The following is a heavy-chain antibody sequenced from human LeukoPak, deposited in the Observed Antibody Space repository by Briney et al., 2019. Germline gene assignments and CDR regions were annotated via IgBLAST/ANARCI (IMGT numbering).Heavy chain of an antibody. J-gene: IGHJ3*02. CDR1: GFTFSTSD. V-gene: IGHV3-13*01. Sequence: GGSLRLSCAASGFTFSTSDMHWVRQATGKGLEWVSAIGTAGDTYYPNSVKGRFTISRENAKNSLYLQMNSLRAGDTAVYYCARLWSAAFDIWGQGTMVAVSS. CDR2: IGTAGDT. CDR3: ARLWSAAFDI. D-gene: IGHD3-10*01.